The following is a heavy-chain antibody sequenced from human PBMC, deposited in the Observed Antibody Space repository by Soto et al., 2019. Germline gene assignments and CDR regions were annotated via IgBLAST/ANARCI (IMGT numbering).Heavy chain of an antibody. Sequence: PGESLKISCKGSGYSFTSYWIGWVRQMPGKGLEWMGIIYPGDSDTRYSPSFQGQVTISADKSISTAYLQWSSLKASDTAMYYCARLEGCSSTSCYENDVWGQGTLVTVSS. D-gene: IGHD2-2*01. CDR1: GYSFTSYW. V-gene: IGHV5-51*01. CDR3: ARLEGCSSTSCYENDV. J-gene: IGHJ4*02. CDR2: IYPGDSDT.